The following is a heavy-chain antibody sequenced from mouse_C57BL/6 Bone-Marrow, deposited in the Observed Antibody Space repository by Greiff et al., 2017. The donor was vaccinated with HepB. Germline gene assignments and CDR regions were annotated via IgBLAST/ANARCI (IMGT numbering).Heavy chain of an antibody. CDR3: TRERWYFDV. J-gene: IGHJ1*03. CDR2: ISSGGDYI. CDR1: GFTFSSYA. V-gene: IGHV5-9-1*02. Sequence: DVMLVESGEGLVKPGGSLKLSCAASGFTFSSYAMSWVRQTPEKRLEWVAYISSGGDYIYYADTVKGRFTISRENARNTLYLQMSSLKSEDTAMYYCTRERWYFDVWGTGTTVTVSS.